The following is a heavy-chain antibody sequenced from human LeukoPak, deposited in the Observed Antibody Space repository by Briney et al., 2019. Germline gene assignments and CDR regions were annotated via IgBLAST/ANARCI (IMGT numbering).Heavy chain of an antibody. CDR2: ISGSGGST. CDR3: AKDISKILTGYYGSYYFDY. CDR1: GFTFTSYT. J-gene: IGHJ4*02. D-gene: IGHD3-9*01. V-gene: IGHV3-23*01. Sequence: GGSLRLSCAASGFTFTSYTMTWVRHAPGKGLEWVSAISGSGGSTYYADSVKGRFTISRDNSKNTLYLQMNSLRAEDTAVYYCAKDISKILTGYYGSYYFDYWGQGTLVTVSS.